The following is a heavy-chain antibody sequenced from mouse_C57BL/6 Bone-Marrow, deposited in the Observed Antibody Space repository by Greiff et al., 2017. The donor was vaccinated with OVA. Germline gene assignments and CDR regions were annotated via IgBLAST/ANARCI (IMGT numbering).Heavy chain of an antibody. CDR3: ARGRRLFCY. V-gene: IGHV5-6*02. CDR1: GFTFSSYG. Sequence: EVKLVESGGVLVKPGGSLKLSCAASGFTFSSYGMSWVRQTPDKRLEWVATISSGGSYIYYTDSVKGRFTISRDNAKHTLYLQMRSLKTEDTAIDYCARGRRLFCYWGQGPRVTVSA. J-gene: IGHJ3*02. CDR2: ISSGGSYI.